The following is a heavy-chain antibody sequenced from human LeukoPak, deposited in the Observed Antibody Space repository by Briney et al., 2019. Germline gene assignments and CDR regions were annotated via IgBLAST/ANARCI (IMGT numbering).Heavy chain of an antibody. V-gene: IGHV3-33*06. D-gene: IGHD6-19*01. J-gene: IGHJ4*02. CDR3: AKDPHQRIAVAGYFDY. CDR1: GFTFSSYG. Sequence: GRSLRLSCAASGFTFSSYGMHWVRQAPGKGLEWVAVIWYDGSNKNYADSVKGRFTISRDNSKNTLYLQMNSLRVEDTAVYYCAKDPHQRIAVAGYFDYWSQGTLVTVSS. CDR2: IWYDGSNK.